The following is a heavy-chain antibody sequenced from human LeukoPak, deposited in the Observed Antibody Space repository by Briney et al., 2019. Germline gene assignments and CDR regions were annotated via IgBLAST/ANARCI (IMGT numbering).Heavy chain of an antibody. D-gene: IGHD3-10*01. CDR2: IKQDGSER. CDR1: GFTFSGFS. J-gene: IGHJ4*02. V-gene: IGHV3-7*01. CDR3: ARAGSHWHYVY. Sequence: GGSLRLSCAASGFTFSGFSMSWVRQSPTKGLEWVANIKQDGSERYYGDTVKSRFTNSRDNAKNTLSLQMNNLRVEDTAVYYCARAGSHWHYVYWGQGTVVTVSS.